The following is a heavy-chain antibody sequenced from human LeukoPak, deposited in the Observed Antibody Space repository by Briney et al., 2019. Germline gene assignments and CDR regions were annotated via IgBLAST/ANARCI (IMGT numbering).Heavy chain of an antibody. CDR3: ARSKEIDY. D-gene: IGHD5-24*01. V-gene: IGHV5-51*01. J-gene: IGHJ4*02. CDR1: GYSFTSYW. CDR2: IYPGDSDT. Sequence: PGESLKISCEASGYSFTSYWIGWVRQMPGKGLEWMGFIYPGDSDTRYSPSFQGQVTISADKSITTAYLEWSSLKASDTAMYYCARSKEIDYWGQGTLVTVSS.